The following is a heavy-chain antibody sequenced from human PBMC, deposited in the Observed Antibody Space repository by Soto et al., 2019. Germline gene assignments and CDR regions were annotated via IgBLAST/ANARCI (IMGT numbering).Heavy chain of an antibody. CDR3: ARSAPDGAGSSFDY. CDR2: SYYIGST. CDR1: GGSISSYY. Sequence: SETLSLTCTVSGGSISSYYWSWIRQPPVNGLELSGYSYYIGSTDYNPSLKSRVTRSVDRCKNQVSLKLSSVAAAGRAVYYCARSAPDGAGSSFDYWGQGTLVTVS. J-gene: IGHJ4*02. D-gene: IGHD3-10*01. V-gene: IGHV4-59*08.